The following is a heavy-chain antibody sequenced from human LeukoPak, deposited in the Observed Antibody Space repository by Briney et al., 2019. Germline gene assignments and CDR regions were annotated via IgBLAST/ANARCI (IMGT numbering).Heavy chain of an antibody. CDR1: GFTFSSYA. D-gene: IGHD5-12*01. CDR3: AKGRYSGTTYYFDY. CDR2: IKKDGSET. V-gene: IGHV3-7*03. J-gene: IGHJ4*02. Sequence: GGSLRLSCAASGFTFSSYAMSWVRQVPGKGLEWVANIKKDGSETYYVDSVKGRFTISRDNAKNSLYLQMNSLGAEDTAMYYCAKGRYSGTTYYFDYWGQGTLVTVSS.